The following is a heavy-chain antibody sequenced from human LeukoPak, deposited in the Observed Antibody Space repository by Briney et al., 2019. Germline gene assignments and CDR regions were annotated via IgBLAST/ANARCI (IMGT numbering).Heavy chain of an antibody. J-gene: IGHJ3*02. CDR2: ISWNSGSI. V-gene: IGHV3-9*01. CDR1: GCTFDDYA. D-gene: IGHD1-1*01. CDR3: AKDLATTGTFDI. Sequence: GGSLRLSCAASGCTFDDYAMHWVRQAPGKGLEWVSGISWNSGSIGYADSVKGRFTISRDNAKNSLYLQMNSLRAEDTALYYCAKDLATTGTFDIWGQGTMVTVSS.